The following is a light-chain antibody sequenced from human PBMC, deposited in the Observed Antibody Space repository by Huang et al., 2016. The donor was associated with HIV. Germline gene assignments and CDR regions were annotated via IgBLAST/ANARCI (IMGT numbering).Light chain of an antibody. Sequence: DIQMTQSPSSLSASVGDRVTITCRTSQGVGNSLNWYQHKPGKVPELLIYASSLQAWVSSRFSGSGSGTDFTLIISSLQPEDFATYYCQQSYISPWTFGQGTKVDLK. J-gene: IGKJ1*01. CDR3: QQSYISPWT. CDR1: QGVGNS. CDR2: AS. V-gene: IGKV1-39*01.